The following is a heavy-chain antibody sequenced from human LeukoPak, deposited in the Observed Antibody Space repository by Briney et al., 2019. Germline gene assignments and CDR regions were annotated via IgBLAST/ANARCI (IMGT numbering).Heavy chain of an antibody. Sequence: TSETLSLTCTVSGGSISSGGYYWSWIRQHPGKGLEWIGYIYYGGSTYYNPSLKSRVTISVDTSKNQFSLKLSSVTAADTAVYYCARGNLWSVSSGYYPYFDYWGQGTLVTVSS. V-gene: IGHV4-31*03. CDR2: IYYGGST. J-gene: IGHJ4*02. CDR3: ARGNLWSVSSGYYPYFDY. D-gene: IGHD3-22*01. CDR1: GGSISSGGYY.